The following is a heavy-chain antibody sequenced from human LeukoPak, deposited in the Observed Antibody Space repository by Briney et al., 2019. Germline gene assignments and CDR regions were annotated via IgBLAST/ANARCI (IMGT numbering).Heavy chain of an antibody. D-gene: IGHD3-22*01. Sequence: ASVKVSCKASGYTFTAYYLQWVRLAPGQGLEWMGWINPKSGGTEYAQRFQGRVTMTRDTSTSTTYMELSRLRSDDTAVYYCARRRETYYYDSSGSLDIWGQGTMVTVSS. CDR2: INPKSGGT. V-gene: IGHV1-2*02. CDR3: ARRRETYYYDSSGSLDI. J-gene: IGHJ3*02. CDR1: GYTFTAYY.